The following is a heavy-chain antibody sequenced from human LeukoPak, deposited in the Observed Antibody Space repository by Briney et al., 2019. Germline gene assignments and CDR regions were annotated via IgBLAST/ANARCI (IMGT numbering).Heavy chain of an antibody. CDR3: ARGPSNWFDP. Sequence: SETLSLTCAVSGGSISSGGYSWSWIRQPPGKGLEWIGYIYHSGSTYYNPSLKSRVTISVDRSKNQFSLKLSSVTAADTAVYYCARGPSNWFDPWGQGTLVTVSS. J-gene: IGHJ5*02. CDR2: IYHSGST. CDR1: GGSISSGGYS. V-gene: IGHV4-30-2*01.